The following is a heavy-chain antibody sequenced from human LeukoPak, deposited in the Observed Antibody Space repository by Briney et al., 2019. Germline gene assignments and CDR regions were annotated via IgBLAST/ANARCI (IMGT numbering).Heavy chain of an antibody. CDR3: ARGLGYSSSWYELDTGPFDY. V-gene: IGHV4-38-2*02. CDR1: GYSISSGYY. CDR2: IYHSGST. J-gene: IGHJ4*02. Sequence: KPSETLSLTCTVSGYSISSGYYWGWIRQPPGKGLEWIGSIYHSGSTYYNPSLKSRVTISVDTSKNQFSLKLSSVTAADTAVYYCARGLGYSSSWYELDTGPFDYWGQGTLVTVSS. D-gene: IGHD6-13*01.